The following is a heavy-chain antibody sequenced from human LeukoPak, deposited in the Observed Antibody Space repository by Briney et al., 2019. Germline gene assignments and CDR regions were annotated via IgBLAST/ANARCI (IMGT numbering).Heavy chain of an antibody. CDR1: GFTFSSYA. CDR2: ISYDGNNK. D-gene: IGHD4-11*01. Sequence: GGSLRLSCAASGFTFSSYAMHRVRQAPGKGLEWVAVISYDGNNKYYADSVKGRFTISRDNSKNTLYLQMDSLRAEDTAVYYCAGSAYRGYSNYYFDYWGQGTLVTVSS. V-gene: IGHV3-30*04. J-gene: IGHJ4*02. CDR3: AGSAYRGYSNYYFDY.